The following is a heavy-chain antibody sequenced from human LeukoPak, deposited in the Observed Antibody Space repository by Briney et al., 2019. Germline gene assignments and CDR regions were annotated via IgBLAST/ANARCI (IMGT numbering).Heavy chain of an antibody. CDR1: GGSFSGYY. J-gene: IGHJ5*02. CDR3: ARGDILTGYQRFRWFDP. CDR2: INHSGST. Sequence: SETLSLTCAVYGGSFSGYYWSWLRQPPGKGLEWLGEINHSGSTNYNPSLKSRVTLSVDTSKNQFSLKLSSVTAADTAVYYCARGDILTGYQRFRWFDPWGQGTLVTVSS. D-gene: IGHD3-9*01. V-gene: IGHV4-34*01.